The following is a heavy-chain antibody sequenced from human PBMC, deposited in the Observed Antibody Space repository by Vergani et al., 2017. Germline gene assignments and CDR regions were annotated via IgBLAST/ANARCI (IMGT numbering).Heavy chain of an antibody. J-gene: IGHJ5*02. CDR3: ARHGXPAGGTDGHNWFDP. V-gene: IGHV4-39*01. CDR1: GDSIISRSYY. Sequence: QMQLQESGPGLVKASETLSLTCTVSGDSIISRSYYWGWIRQPPGKGLEWIGSIYNSGNGDSSSSLKSRVTISADTSKNQFSLRLTSVTAADTAVYYCARHGXPAGGTDGHNWFDPWGQGTLVSVSS. D-gene: IGHD6-13*01. CDR2: IYNSGNG.